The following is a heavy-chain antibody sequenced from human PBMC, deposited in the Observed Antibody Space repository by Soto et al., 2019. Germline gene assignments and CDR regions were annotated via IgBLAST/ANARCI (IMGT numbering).Heavy chain of an antibody. J-gene: IGHJ6*02. CDR2: ISGSGGSI. CDR3: AKDMLPDYGDAYGMDV. V-gene: IGHV3-23*01. D-gene: IGHD4-17*01. Sequence: EVQLLESGGGLVQPGGSLRLSCAASGFTFSSYAMSWVRQAPGKGLEWVSAISGSGGSIGYADSVKGRFTISRDNAKNSLYLQMNSLRAEDTALYYCAKDMLPDYGDAYGMDVWGQGTTVTVSS. CDR1: GFTFSSYA.